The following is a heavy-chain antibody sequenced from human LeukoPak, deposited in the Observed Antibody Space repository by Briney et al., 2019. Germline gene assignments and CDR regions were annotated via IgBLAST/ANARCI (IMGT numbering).Heavy chain of an antibody. CDR2: ISSSSIYI. V-gene: IGHV3-21*01. Sequence: GGSLRLSCAASGFTFSRNSMNWVRQAPGKGLEGVSSISSSSIYIYYADSVKGRFTISRDNAKKSLYLQMNSLRADDTAVYYCARGASVVAGNDNAFDIWGQGTMVTVSS. J-gene: IGHJ3*02. CDR1: GFTFSRNS. CDR3: ARGASVVAGNDNAFDI. D-gene: IGHD6-19*01.